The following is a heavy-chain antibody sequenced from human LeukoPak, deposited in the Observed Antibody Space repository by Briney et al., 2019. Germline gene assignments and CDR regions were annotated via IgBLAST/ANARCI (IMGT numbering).Heavy chain of an antibody. J-gene: IGHJ4*02. CDR3: ARHNSLLLWFGELSVLFDY. Sequence: SETLSLTCAVYGGSFSGYYWSWIRQPPGKGLEWIGEINHSGSTNYNPFLKSRVTISVDTSKNQFSLKLSSVTAADTAVYYCARHNSLLLWFGELSVLFDYWGQGTLVTVSS. CDR2: INHSGST. D-gene: IGHD3-10*01. CDR1: GGSFSGYY. V-gene: IGHV4-34*01.